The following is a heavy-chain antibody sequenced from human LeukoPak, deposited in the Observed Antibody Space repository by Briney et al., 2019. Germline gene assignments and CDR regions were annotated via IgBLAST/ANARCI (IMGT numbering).Heavy chain of an antibody. D-gene: IGHD2-2*01. J-gene: IGHJ5*02. CDR3: AASGYCSSTSCYAISNWFDP. Sequence: SETLSLTCAVYGGSFSGYYWSWIRQPPGNGLEWIGEINHSGSTNYNPSLKSRVTISVDTSKNQFSLKLSSVTAADTAVYYCAASGYCSSTSCYAISNWFDPWGQGTLVTVSS. V-gene: IGHV4-34*01. CDR2: INHSGST. CDR1: GGSFSGYY.